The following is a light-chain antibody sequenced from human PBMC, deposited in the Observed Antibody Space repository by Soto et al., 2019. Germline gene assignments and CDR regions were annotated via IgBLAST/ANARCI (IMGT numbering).Light chain of an antibody. CDR1: SSDVGGYNY. CDR2: DVS. V-gene: IGLV2-11*01. Sequence: QSALTQPRSVSGSPGQSVTISCTGTSSDVGGYNYVSWYQQNPGKAPKLMIYDVSKRPSGVPDRFSGSKSGNTASLTISGLQAEDEADYYCCTYAGSYTYLVFGTGAELTVL. CDR3: CTYAGSYTYLV. J-gene: IGLJ1*01.